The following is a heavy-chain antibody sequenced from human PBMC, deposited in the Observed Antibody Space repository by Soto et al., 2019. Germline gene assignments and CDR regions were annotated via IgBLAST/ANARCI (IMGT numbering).Heavy chain of an antibody. D-gene: IGHD6-19*01. J-gene: IGHJ4*02. CDR2: IYWDDDK. CDR3: ARLRRDSSGWYAGFDY. CDR1: GFSLSTSGVA. V-gene: IGHV2-5*02. Sequence: SGPTLVNPTQTLTLTCTFSGFSLSTSGVAVGWIRQPPGKALEWLALIYWDDDKRYSPSLKSSLTITKDTSKNQVVFTMTNMDPVDTAIYHRARLRRDSSGWYAGFDYWGQGTRVTVSS.